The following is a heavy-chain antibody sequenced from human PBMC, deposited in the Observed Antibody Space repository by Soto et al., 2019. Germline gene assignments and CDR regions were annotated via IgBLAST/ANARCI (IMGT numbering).Heavy chain of an antibody. J-gene: IGHJ4*02. CDR1: GFTFSSSA. D-gene: IGHD2-2*01. Sequence: VGSLRLSCAASGFTFSSSAMSWVRQAPGKGLEWVSAISSSGGSTYYADSVKGRFTISRDNSKNTLYLQMNSLRAEDTAVYYCAKPRYCSSTSCYYYFDYWGQGTLVTVSS. CDR3: AKPRYCSSTSCYYYFDY. V-gene: IGHV3-23*01. CDR2: ISSSGGST.